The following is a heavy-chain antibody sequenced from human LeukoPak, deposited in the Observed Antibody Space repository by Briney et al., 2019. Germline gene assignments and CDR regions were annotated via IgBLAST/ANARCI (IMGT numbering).Heavy chain of an antibody. CDR1: GGSLTKYY. D-gene: IGHD5-18*01. CDR3: APSDTAMIKGGFDY. Sequence: SETLSLTCTVSGGSLTKYYWSWIRQPPGKGLEWIGYIYYSGIANYNPSLKSRVTISIDTSKNQFSLKLSSVTPADTAVYYCAPSDTAMIKGGFDYWGQGTLVTVSS. J-gene: IGHJ4*02. V-gene: IGHV4-59*03. CDR2: IYYSGIA.